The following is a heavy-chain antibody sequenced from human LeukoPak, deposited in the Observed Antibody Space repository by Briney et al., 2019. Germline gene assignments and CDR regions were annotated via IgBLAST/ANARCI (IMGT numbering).Heavy chain of an antibody. V-gene: IGHV4-4*07. CDR3: ARGRIQIWADAFDI. CDR2: IYSSGST. J-gene: IGHJ3*02. D-gene: IGHD3-16*01. Sequence: PSETVSLTCTVWGRSISSYGGSWIRQPAGKGRVWIGRIYSSGSTNYETSLKSPVTISVDTSKNQFSLKLSSVPAADTAVYYCARGRIQIWADAFDIWRQGTMDTVSS. CDR1: GRSISSYG.